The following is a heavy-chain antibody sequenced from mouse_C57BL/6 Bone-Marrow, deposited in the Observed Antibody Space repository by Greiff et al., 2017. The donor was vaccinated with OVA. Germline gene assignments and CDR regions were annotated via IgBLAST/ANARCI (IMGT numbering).Heavy chain of an antibody. V-gene: IGHV3-1*01. J-gene: IGHJ2*01. CDR2: ISYSGST. CDR3: ARDDGYSYYFDY. CDR1: GYSITSGYD. D-gene: IGHD2-3*01. Sequence: EVMLVESGPGMVKPSQSLSLTCTVTGYSITSGYDWHWIRHFPGNKLEWMGYISYSGSTNYNPSLKSRISITHDTSKNHFFLKLNSVTTEDTATYYCARDDGYSYYFDYWGQGTTLTVSS.